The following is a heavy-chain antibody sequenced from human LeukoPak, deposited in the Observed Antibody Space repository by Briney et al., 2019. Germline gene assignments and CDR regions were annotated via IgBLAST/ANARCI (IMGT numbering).Heavy chain of an antibody. CDR1: GFTFSSYW. J-gene: IGHJ4*02. Sequence: GGSLRLSCAASGFTFSSYWISWVRPAPGKGLDWVANIKQDGSEKYYVDSVKGPFTISRDNAKNSLYLQMNSLRAEDTAVYYCARTETWIQQIDYWGQGTLVTVSS. CDR2: IKQDGSEK. CDR3: ARTETWIQQIDY. V-gene: IGHV3-7*01. D-gene: IGHD5-18*01.